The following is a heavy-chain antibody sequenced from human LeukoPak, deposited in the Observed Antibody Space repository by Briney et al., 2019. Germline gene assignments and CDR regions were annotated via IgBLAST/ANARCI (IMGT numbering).Heavy chain of an antibody. D-gene: IGHD3-3*01. CDR3: ARPTRITIFGVVTSGGYGMDV. V-gene: IGHV3-48*02. Sequence: GGSLRLSCAASGFTFSSYSMNWVRQAPGKGLEWVSYISSSSSTIYYADSVKGRFTISRDNAKNSLYLQMNSLRDEDTAVYYCARPTRITIFGVVTSGGYGMDVWGQGTTVTVSS. CDR2: ISSSSSTI. J-gene: IGHJ6*02. CDR1: GFTFSSYS.